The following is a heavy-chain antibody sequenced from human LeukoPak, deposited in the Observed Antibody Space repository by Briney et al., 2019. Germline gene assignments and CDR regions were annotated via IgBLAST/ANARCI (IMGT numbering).Heavy chain of an antibody. J-gene: IGHJ5*02. Sequence: SVKVSCKAPGGTFSSYAIIWVRQAPGQGLEWMGRIIPILGIANYAQKFQGRVTITADKSTSTAYMELSSLRSEDTAVYYCARDITMVRGALNWFDPWGQGTLVTVSS. V-gene: IGHV1-69*04. CDR3: ARDITMVRGALNWFDP. D-gene: IGHD3-10*01. CDR1: GGTFSSYA. CDR2: IIPILGIA.